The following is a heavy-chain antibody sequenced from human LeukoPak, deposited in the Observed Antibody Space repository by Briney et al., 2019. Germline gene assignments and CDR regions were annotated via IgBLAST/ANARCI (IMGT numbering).Heavy chain of an antibody. Sequence: SETLSLTCTVSGGSISSYYWSWIRQPPGKGLEWIGYIYYSGSTNYNPSLKSRVTISVDTSKNQFSLKLSSVTAADTAVYYCARGRYEGYSSSRSYYFDYWGQGTLVTVSS. D-gene: IGHD6-13*01. CDR1: GGSISSYY. V-gene: IGHV4-59*08. CDR2: IYYSGST. CDR3: ARGRYEGYSSSRSYYFDY. J-gene: IGHJ4*02.